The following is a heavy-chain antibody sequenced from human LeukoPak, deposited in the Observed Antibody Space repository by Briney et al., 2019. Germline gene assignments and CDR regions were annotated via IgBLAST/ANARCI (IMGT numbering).Heavy chain of an antibody. CDR1: GFTFSSYW. D-gene: IGHD5-24*01. V-gene: IGHV3-74*01. CDR2: INSDGSST. Sequence: GGSLRLSCAASGFTFSSYWMHWARQAPGKGLMWVSRINSDGSSTNYADSVKGRFTISRDNAKNTLYLQMNSLRAEDTAVYFCVRDVWGDRDGFFDNWGQGTLVTVSS. J-gene: IGHJ4*02. CDR3: VRDVWGDRDGFFDN.